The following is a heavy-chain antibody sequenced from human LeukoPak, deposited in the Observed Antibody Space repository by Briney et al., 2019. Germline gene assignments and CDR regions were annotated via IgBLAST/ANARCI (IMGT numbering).Heavy chain of an antibody. CDR1: GGSISSYY. CDR3: ARRASSGYYYLED. J-gene: IGHJ4*02. V-gene: IGHV4-59*08. Sequence: SETLSLTCTVSGGSISSYYWSWIRQPPGKGLEWIGYIYYSGSTNYNPSLKSRVTISVDTSKNQFSLKLSSVTAADTAVYYCARRASSGYYYLEDWGQGTLVTVSS. CDR2: IYYSGST. D-gene: IGHD3-22*01.